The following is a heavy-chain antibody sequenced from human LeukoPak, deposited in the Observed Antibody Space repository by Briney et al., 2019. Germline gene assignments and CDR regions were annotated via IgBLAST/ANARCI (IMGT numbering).Heavy chain of an antibody. V-gene: IGHV4-39*01. D-gene: IGHD3-10*01. J-gene: IGHJ4*02. CDR3: ARQGWFGELLSPLDY. CDR1: GGSITSSSYY. CDR2: IYYSGST. Sequence: SETLSLTCTVSGGSITSSSYYWGWIRQPPGKGLEWIGSIYYSGSTYYNPSLKSRVTISVDTSKNQFSLKLSSVTASDTAVYYCARQGWFGELLSPLDYWGQGTLVTVSS.